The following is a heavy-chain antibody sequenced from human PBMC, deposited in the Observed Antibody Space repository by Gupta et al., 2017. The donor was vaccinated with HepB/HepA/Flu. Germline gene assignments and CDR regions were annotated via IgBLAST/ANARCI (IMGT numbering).Heavy chain of an antibody. CDR3: ARGHYYDSKGAFDI. D-gene: IGHD3-22*01. Sequence: EVQLVESGGGVVRPGGSLGLSCAASGFTFDDYGMSWVRQAPGKGLEWVSGINWNGGSTGYADSVKGRFTISRDNAKNSLYLQMNSLRAEDTALYHCARGHYYDSKGAFDIWGQGTMVTVSS. CDR1: GFTFDDYG. CDR2: INWNGGST. V-gene: IGHV3-20*01. J-gene: IGHJ3*02.